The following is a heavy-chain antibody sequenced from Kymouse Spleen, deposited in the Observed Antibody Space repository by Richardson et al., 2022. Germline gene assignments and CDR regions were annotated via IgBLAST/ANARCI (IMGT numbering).Heavy chain of an antibody. CDR3: ARGIAAAGRNWFDP. J-gene: IGHJ5*02. D-gene: IGHD6-13*01. V-gene: IGHV4-59*01. Sequence: QVQLQESGPGLVKPSETLSLTCTVSGGSISSYYWSWIRQPPGKGLEWIGYIYYSGSTNYNPSLKSRVTISVDTSKNQFSLKLSSVTAADTAVYYCARGIAAAGRNWFDPWGQGTLVTVSS. CDR2: IYYSGST. CDR1: GGSISSYY.